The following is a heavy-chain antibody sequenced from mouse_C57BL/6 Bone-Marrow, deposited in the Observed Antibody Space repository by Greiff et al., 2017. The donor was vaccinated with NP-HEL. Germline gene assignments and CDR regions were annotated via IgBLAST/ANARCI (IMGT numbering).Heavy chain of an antibody. V-gene: IGHV1-39*01. J-gene: IGHJ4*01. CDR2: INPNYGTT. D-gene: IGHD1-1*01. CDR3: ARLGLLLRNYYAMDY. CDR1: GYSFTDYN. Sequence: VHVKQSGPELVKPGASVKISCKASGYSFTDYNMNWVKQSNGKSLEWIGVINPNYGTTSYNQKFKGKATLTVDQSSSTAYMQLNSLTSEDSAVYYCARLGLLLRNYYAMDYWGQGTSVTVSS.